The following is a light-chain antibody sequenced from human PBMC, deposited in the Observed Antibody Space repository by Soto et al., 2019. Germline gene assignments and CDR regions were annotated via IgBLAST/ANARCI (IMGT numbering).Light chain of an antibody. CDR1: SSNIGNNY. J-gene: IGLJ3*02. CDR2: ENN. CDR3: GTWYSSLSAWV. V-gene: IGLV1-51*02. Sequence: QSVLTQPPSVSAAPGQKVTISCSGSSSNIGNNYVSWYQQLPGTAPKLLIYENNKRPSGIPDRFSSSKSGTSATLGITGLQTGDEADYYCGTWYSSLSAWVFGGGTKLTVL.